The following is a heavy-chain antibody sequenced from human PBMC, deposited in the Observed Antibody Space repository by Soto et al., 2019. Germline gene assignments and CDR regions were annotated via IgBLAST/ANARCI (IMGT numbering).Heavy chain of an antibody. J-gene: IGHJ4*02. D-gene: IGHD2-15*01. Sequence: ESLKISCKASGYIFIDYWIGWVRQMPGKGLEWMGIAYPRDSDTRYSPSFQGQVTISADRSTGTAFLQWRSLKASDTALYYCARPPLPGYSIHFNSWGQGTLVTVSS. V-gene: IGHV5-51*01. CDR2: AYPRDSDT. CDR1: GYIFIDYW. CDR3: ARPPLPGYSIHFNS.